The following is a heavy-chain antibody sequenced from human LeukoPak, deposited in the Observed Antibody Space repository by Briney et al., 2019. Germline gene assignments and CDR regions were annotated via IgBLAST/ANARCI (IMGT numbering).Heavy chain of an antibody. J-gene: IGHJ3*01. D-gene: IGHD1/OR15-1a*01. V-gene: IGHV1-2*02. Sequence: ASVKASCKASGYTLTDYFMPWVRQAPSHGLDWLGWINPTSGATNYAQKFQGRVTMTRDTSNNTSYMELSRLRSDDAAVYYCAREFRTTTRYFDAFDLWGQGTMVTVSS. CDR1: GYTLTDYF. CDR2: INPTSGAT. CDR3: AREFRTTTRYFDAFDL.